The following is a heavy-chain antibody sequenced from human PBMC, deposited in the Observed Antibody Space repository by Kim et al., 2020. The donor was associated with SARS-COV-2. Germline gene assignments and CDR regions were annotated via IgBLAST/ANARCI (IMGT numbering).Heavy chain of an antibody. D-gene: IGHD3-10*01. CDR2: ISSSSSYI. Sequence: GGSLRLSCAASGFTFSSYSMNWVRQAPGKGLEWVSSISSSSSYIYYADSVKGRFTISRDNAKNSLYLQMNSLRAEDTAVYYCARSWGRSITMVRGSVFDPWGQGTLVTVSS. CDR1: GFTFSSYS. J-gene: IGHJ5*02. V-gene: IGHV3-21*01. CDR3: ARSWGRSITMVRGSVFDP.